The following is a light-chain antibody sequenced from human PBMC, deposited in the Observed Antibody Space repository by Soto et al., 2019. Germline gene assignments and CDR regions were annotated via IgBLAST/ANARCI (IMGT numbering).Light chain of an antibody. J-gene: IGKJ1*01. CDR2: VAS. CDR3: QQLNNYPRT. Sequence: DIQLPQSPSFLSASVGDRVTITCRASQDISSYLAWYQQKPGKAPKLLIYVASTLQSGVPSRFSGSGSGTEFTLTISSLQPEDFATYYCQQLNNYPRTFGQGTKVDIK. CDR1: QDISSY. V-gene: IGKV1-9*01.